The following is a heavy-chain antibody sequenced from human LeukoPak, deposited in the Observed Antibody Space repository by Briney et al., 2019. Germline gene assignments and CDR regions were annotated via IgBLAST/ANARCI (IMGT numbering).Heavy chain of an antibody. V-gene: IGHV3-23*01. CDR3: SRDPNGDYVGAFDFQR. J-gene: IGHJ1*01. CDR1: GFTFSSYA. CDR2: IRGSGGGT. Sequence: GGSLRLSCAVSGFTFSSYAMTWVRQAPGRGLEWVSSIRGSGGGTDYADSVRGRLTISRDNSNNTLYLQMNSLRAEDTAIYYCSRDPNGDYVGAFDFQRWGQGTLVTVSS. D-gene: IGHD4-17*01.